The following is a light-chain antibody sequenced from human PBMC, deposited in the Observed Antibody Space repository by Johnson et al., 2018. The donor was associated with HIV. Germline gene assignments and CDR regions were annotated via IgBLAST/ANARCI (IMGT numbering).Light chain of an antibody. J-gene: IGLJ1*01. CDR2: DNN. V-gene: IGLV1-51*01. CDR1: SSNIGNNY. Sequence: QSVLTQPPSVSAAPGQKVTISCSGSSSNIGNNYVSWYQQLPGTAPKLLIYDNNKRTSGIPDRFSGSKSGTSATLGITGLQTGDEADYYCGTWDNSLNVYVFGTGTKVTVL. CDR3: GTWDNSLNVYV.